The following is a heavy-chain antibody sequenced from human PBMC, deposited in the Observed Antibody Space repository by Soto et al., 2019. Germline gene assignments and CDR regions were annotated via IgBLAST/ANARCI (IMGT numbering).Heavy chain of an antibody. CDR2: IIPIFGTA. J-gene: IGHJ4*02. CDR3: ARDAGLRFLGGVSEYYFDY. CDR1: GGTFSSYA. Sequence: QVQLVQSGAEVKKPGSSVKVSCKASGGTFSSYAISWVRQAPGQGLEWMGGIIPIFGTANYAQKFQGRVTITADESTSTAYMELSSLRSEDTAVYYCARDAGLRFLGGVSEYYFDYWGQGTLVTVSS. D-gene: IGHD3-3*01. V-gene: IGHV1-69*01.